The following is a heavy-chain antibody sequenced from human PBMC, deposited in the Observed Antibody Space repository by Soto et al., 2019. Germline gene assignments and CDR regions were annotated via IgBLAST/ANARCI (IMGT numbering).Heavy chain of an antibody. CDR1: GGSLSGYY. J-gene: IGHJ5*02. D-gene: IGHD6-6*01. Sequence: SETLSLTCAVYGGSLSGYYCSWIRQPPGKGLEWIGEINHSGSTNYNPSLKSRVTISVDTSKNQFSLKLSSVTAADTAVYYCERGRSTGAARVWALKKWFDPWGQGTLVTVCS. CDR3: ERGRSTGAARVWALKKWFDP. V-gene: IGHV4-34*01. CDR2: INHSGST.